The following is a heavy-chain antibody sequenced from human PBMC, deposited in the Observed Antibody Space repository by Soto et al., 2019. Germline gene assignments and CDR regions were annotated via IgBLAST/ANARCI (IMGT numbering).Heavy chain of an antibody. J-gene: IGHJ4*02. Sequence: ASETLSLTCTVSGGSISSYYWSWIRQPPGKGLEWIGYIYYSGSTNYNPSLESRVTISVDTSKNQFSLKLSSVTAADTAVYYCAGTYYYGSGSPPWDFDYWGQGTLVTVSS. D-gene: IGHD3-10*01. CDR2: IYYSGST. CDR3: AGTYYYGSGSPPWDFDY. V-gene: IGHV4-59*01. CDR1: GGSISSYY.